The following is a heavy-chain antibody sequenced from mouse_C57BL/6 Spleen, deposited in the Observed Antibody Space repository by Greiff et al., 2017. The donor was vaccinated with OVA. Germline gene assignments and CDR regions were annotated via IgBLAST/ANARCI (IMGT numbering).Heavy chain of an antibody. V-gene: IGHV7-3*01. CDR3: ARYLSGGFAY. Sequence: EVQLQESGGGLVQPGGSLSLSCAASGFTFTDYYMSWVRQPPGKALEWLGFIRNKANGYTTEYSASVKGRFTISRDNSQSILYLQMNALRAEDSATYYCARYLSGGFAYWGQGTLVTVSA. CDR2: IRNKANGYTT. CDR1: GFTFTDYY. D-gene: IGHD3-1*01. J-gene: IGHJ3*01.